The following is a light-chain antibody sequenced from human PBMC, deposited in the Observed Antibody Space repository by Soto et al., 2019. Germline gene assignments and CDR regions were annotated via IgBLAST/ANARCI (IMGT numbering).Light chain of an antibody. J-gene: IGKJ1*01. V-gene: IGKV1-5*03. CDR2: KAS. Sequence: DIQMTQSPSTLSASVGDRVTITCRASQSISSWLAWYQQRPGKAPKLLIHKASNLESGVPSRFSGSGSGIEFTLTISSLQPDDSATYYCQQYNRYSTFGQGTKVEIK. CDR1: QSISSW. CDR3: QQYNRYST.